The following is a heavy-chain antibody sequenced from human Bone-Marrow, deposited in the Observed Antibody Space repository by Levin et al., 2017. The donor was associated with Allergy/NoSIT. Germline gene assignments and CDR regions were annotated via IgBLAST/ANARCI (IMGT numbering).Heavy chain of an antibody. D-gene: IGHD5-12*01. V-gene: IGHV1-2*02. CDR1: GYTFTGYY. Sequence: ASVKVSCKASGYTFTGYYMHWVRQAPGQGLEWMGWINPNSGGTNYAQKFQGRVTMTRDTSISTAYMELSRLRSDDTAVYYCARAPVDMKGSRLRYWGQGTLVTVSS. CDR3: ARAPVDMKGSRLRY. CDR2: INPNSGGT. J-gene: IGHJ4*02.